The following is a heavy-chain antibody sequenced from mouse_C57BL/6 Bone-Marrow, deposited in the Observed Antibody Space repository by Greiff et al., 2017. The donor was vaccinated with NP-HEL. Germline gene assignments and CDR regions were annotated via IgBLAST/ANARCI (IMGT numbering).Heavy chain of an antibody. J-gene: IGHJ2*01. V-gene: IGHV5-6*02. D-gene: IGHD1-1*01. Sequence: DVMLVESGGDLVKPGGSLKLSCAASGFTFSSYGMSWVRQTPDKRLEWVATLSSGGSYTYYPDSVKGRCTISRDNAKHTLYLQMSSLKSEDTAMYYCARHSSIYFDYWGQGTTLTVSS. CDR1: GFTFSSYG. CDR3: ARHSSIYFDY. CDR2: LSSGGSYT.